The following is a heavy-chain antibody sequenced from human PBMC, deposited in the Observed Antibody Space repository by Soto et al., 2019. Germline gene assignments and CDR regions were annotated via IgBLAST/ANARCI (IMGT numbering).Heavy chain of an antibody. CDR2: VSIGGST. CDR1: GFTFSSYA. CDR3: AKRRGAGGHFDY. D-gene: IGHD2-15*01. J-gene: IGHJ4*02. Sequence: WSLRLSCAASGFTFSSYAMGWVRQGPGKGLEWVAVVSIGGSTHYADSVRGRFTISRDNSKNTLSLQMNSLTAEDTAVYFCAKRRGAGGHFDYWGQGVLVTVS. V-gene: IGHV3-23*01.